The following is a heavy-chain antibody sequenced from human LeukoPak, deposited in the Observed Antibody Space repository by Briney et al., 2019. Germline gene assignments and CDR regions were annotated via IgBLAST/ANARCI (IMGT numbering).Heavy chain of an antibody. CDR2: IWYDGSNK. J-gene: IGHJ5*02. Sequence: GRSLRLSCAASGFTFSSYGMHWVREAPGKGLEWVAVIWYDGSNKYYADSVKGRFTISRDNSKNTLYLQMNSLRAEDTAVYYCARDMFYYGSGSRDWFDPWGQGTLVTVSS. D-gene: IGHD3-10*01. CDR3: ARDMFYYGSGSRDWFDP. V-gene: IGHV3-33*01. CDR1: GFTFSSYG.